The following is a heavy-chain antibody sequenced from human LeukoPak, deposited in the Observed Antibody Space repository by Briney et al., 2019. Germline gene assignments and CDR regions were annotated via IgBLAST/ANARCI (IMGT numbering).Heavy chain of an antibody. CDR1: GFTVSSNY. V-gene: IGHV3-53*01. J-gene: IGHJ6*04. CDR2: IYSGGST. D-gene: IGHD3-10*01. Sequence: GGSLRLSCAASGFTVSSNYMSWVRQAPGKGLEWVSVIYSGGSTYYADSVKGRFTISRDNSKNTLYLQVNSLRAEDTAVYYCARDSYYYGSGSYYNVGYYYYYGMDVWGKGTTVTVSS. CDR3: ARDSYYYGSGSYYNVGYYYYYGMDV.